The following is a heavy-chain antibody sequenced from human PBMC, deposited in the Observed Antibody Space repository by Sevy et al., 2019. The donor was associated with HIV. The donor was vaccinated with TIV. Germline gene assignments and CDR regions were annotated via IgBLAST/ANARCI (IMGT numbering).Heavy chain of an antibody. V-gene: IGHV3-74*01. J-gene: IGHJ4*02. CDR2: INSDGSST. CDR3: ARARHYYDSSGYPTFYFDY. Sequence: GGSLRLSCAASGFTFSSYWMHWVRQAPGKGLVWVSRINSDGSSTSYADSVKGRFTSRDNAKNTLYLQMNSLRAEDTAVYYCARARHYYDSSGYPTFYFDYWGQGTLVTVSS. D-gene: IGHD3-22*01. CDR1: GFTFSSYW.